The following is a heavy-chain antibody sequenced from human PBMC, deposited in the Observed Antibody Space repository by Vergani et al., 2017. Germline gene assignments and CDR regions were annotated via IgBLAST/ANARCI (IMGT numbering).Heavy chain of an antibody. CDR3: ARIRSSGWDGFNWFGP. V-gene: IGHV2-26*01. J-gene: IGHJ5*02. Sequence: QESGSGLVKPSQTLSLTCAVSGGSISSGGYSWSWIRQPPGKALEWLAHIFSNDEKSYSTALKSRLTISKDTSKSQVVLNMTNMDPVDTATYYCARIRSSGWDGFNWFGPWGQGTLVTVSS. CDR2: IFSNDEK. CDR1: GGSISSGGYS. D-gene: IGHD6-19*01.